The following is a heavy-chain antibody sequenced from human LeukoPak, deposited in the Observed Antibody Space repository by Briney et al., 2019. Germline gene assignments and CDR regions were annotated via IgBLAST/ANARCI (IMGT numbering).Heavy chain of an antibody. J-gene: IGHJ4*02. D-gene: IGHD6-13*01. V-gene: IGHV3-23*01. Sequence: GGSLRLSCTASGFTFSSYAMNWVRQAPGKGLEWVSAITGRGGSTYPYYADSVDGRFTISRDNSKNTLYLQMNSLRAEDTAVYYCAKTETYSNTWYADYWGQGTLVTVSS. CDR3: AKTETYSNTWYADY. CDR1: GFTFSSYA. CDR2: ITGRGGST.